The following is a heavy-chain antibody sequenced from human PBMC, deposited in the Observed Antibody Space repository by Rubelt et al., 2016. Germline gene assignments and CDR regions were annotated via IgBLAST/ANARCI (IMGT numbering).Heavy chain of an antibody. V-gene: IGHV3-48*01. CDR3: ARGDTAMVNSYYYYGMDV. CDR1: GFTFSSYS. CDR2: ISSSSSTI. D-gene: IGHD5-18*01. J-gene: IGHJ6*02. Sequence: EVQLVESGGGLVQPGGSLRLSCAASGFTFSSYSMNWVRQATGKGLEWVSYISSSSSTIYYADSVKGRFTISRDNAKNSLYLQMNSLRAEDTAVYYCARGDTAMVNSYYYYGMDVWGQGTTVTVSS.